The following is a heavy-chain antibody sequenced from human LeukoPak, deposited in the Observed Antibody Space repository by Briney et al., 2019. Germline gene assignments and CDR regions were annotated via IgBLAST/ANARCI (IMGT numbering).Heavy chain of an antibody. J-gene: IGHJ5*02. CDR3: ARHGTRSGYYYPAYNWFDP. Sequence: PSETLSLTCAVSCGSISSGGYSWSWIRQPPGKGLEWIGYIYYSGSTKYSPSLKSRVTISVDTSKNQFSLRLSSVTAADTAVYYCARHGTRSGYYYPAYNWFDPWGQGTLVTVSS. V-gene: IGHV4-61*08. CDR1: CGSISSGGYS. CDR2: IYYSGST. D-gene: IGHD3-22*01.